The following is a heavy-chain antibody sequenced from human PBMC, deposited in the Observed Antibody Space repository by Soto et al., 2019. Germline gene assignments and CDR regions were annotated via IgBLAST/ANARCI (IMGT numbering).Heavy chain of an antibody. D-gene: IGHD4-17*01. Sequence: GGSLRLSCAASGFTFRSSGMHWVRQAPAKGLEWVAVISYDASNKYYADSVKGRFTISRDNSKNTLYLQMNSLRAEDTAVYYCAKDGRTYDDYLDYYFDYWGQGT. CDR2: ISYDASNK. V-gene: IGHV3-30*18. CDR3: AKDGRTYDDYLDYYFDY. J-gene: IGHJ4*02. CDR1: GFTFRSSG.